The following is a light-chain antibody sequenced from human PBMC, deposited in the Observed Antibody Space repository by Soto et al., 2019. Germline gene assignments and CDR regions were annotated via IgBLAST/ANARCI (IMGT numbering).Light chain of an antibody. Sequence: DIVMTQSPDSLAVSLGGRATINCKSSQSLLYSSNTKNYLAWYQQRPGQPPKMLIYWASTRESGVPDRFSGSGSGTDFTLTISCLQAEDVAVYYCQQYYTTASTFGQGTKLEIK. CDR3: QQYYTTAST. CDR1: QSLLYSSNTKNY. J-gene: IGKJ2*01. CDR2: WAS. V-gene: IGKV4-1*01.